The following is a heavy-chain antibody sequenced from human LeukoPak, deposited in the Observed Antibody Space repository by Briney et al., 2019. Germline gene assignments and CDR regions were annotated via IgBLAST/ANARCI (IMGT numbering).Heavy chain of an antibody. V-gene: IGHV3-7*04. J-gene: IGHJ5*02. CDR1: GFTFSSYW. CDR2: IKQDGSEK. CDR3: ARVDTAISFNWFDP. Sequence: SGGSLRLSCAASGFTFSSYWMSWVRQAPGKALEWVANIKQDGSEKYYVDSVKGRFTISRDNANNSLYLQMNSLRAEDTAVYYCARVDTAISFNWFDPWGQGTLVTVSS. D-gene: IGHD5-18*01.